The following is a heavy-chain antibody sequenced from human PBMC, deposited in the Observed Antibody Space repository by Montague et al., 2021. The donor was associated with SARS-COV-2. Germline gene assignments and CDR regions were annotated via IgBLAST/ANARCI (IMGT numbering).Heavy chain of an antibody. CDR1: GFTFSSYE. V-gene: IGHV3-48*03. J-gene: IGHJ6*02. Sequence: SLRLSCAASGFTFSSYEMNWVRQAPGKGLEWVSYISSSGSTIYYADSVKGRFTISRDNAKNSMYLQMNSLRAEDTAIYYCASDSGTEFTDYYYSMDVWGQGTTVTVSS. D-gene: IGHD6-25*01. CDR3: ASDSGTEFTDYYYSMDV. CDR2: ISSSGSTI.